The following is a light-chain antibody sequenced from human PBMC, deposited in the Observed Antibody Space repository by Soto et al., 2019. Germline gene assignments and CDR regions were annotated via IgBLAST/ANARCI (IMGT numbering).Light chain of an antibody. CDR2: EAT. J-gene: IGLJ1*01. CDR1: SSYFGTYNL. CDR3: CTYACSSTLV. Sequence: QSALTQPASVSGSPGQSITISCTGTSSYFGTYNLVSWYQHHPGKAPKLLIYEATKRPPGVSDRFTGSKSGNAASLTISRLQAEDGADYYCCTYACSSTLVFETGTTVTVL. V-gene: IGLV2-23*01.